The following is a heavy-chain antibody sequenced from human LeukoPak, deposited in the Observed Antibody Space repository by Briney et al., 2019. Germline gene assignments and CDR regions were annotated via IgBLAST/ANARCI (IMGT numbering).Heavy chain of an antibody. V-gene: IGHV3-23*01. Sequence: GGSLRLSCAASGFTFSSYSKNWVRQAPGKGLEWVSAISGSGGSTYYADSVKGRFTISRDNSKNTLYLQMNSLRAEDTAVYYCAKRGPYDYVWGSYLYFDYWGQGTLVTVSS. CDR1: GFTFSSYS. CDR2: ISGSGGST. J-gene: IGHJ4*02. D-gene: IGHD3-16*02. CDR3: AKRGPYDYVWGSYLYFDY.